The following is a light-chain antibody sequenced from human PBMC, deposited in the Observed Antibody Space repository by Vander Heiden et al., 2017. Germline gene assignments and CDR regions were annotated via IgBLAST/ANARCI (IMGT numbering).Light chain of an antibody. J-gene: IGKJ2*01. CDR3: QQYNSYPYT. V-gene: IGKV1-5*03. CDR1: QSISSW. Sequence: DIQMTQSPSTLSASVGDRVIITCRAGQSISSWLAWYQQNPGKAPKLLIYKAASLESGVPSRFSGSGSGTEFTLTISSLQPDDFATYYCQQYNSYPYTFGQGTKLEIK. CDR2: KAA.